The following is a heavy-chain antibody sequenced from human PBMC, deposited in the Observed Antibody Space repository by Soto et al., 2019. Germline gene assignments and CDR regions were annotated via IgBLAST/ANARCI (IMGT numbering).Heavy chain of an antibody. CDR1: GFTFSDHY. CDR2: TRNKANSYTT. Sequence: GGSLRLSCAASGFTFSDHYMDWVRQAPGKGLEWVGRTRNKANSYTTEYAASVKGRFTISRDDSKNSLYLQMNSLKTEDRAVYYCARSGILTGYYYDYWGQGTLVTVSS. D-gene: IGHD3-9*01. V-gene: IGHV3-72*01. J-gene: IGHJ4*02. CDR3: ARSGILTGYYYDY.